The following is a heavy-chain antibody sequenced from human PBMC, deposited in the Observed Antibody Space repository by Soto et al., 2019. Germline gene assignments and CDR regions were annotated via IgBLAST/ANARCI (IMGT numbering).Heavy chain of an antibody. D-gene: IGHD6-19*01. J-gene: IGHJ4*02. Sequence: GGSLRLSCAASGFTFSSDGMHWVRQAPGKGLEWVAVIWYDGSNKYYADSVKGRFTISRDNSKNTLYLQMNSLRAEDTAVYYCARDRTRIAVAGTFDYWGQGTLVTVSS. CDR2: IWYDGSNK. CDR3: ARDRTRIAVAGTFDY. CDR1: GFTFSSDG. V-gene: IGHV3-33*01.